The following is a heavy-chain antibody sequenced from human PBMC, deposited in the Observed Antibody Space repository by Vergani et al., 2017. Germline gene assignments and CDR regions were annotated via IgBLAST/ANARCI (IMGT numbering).Heavy chain of an antibody. CDR2: ISGSGGST. CDR1: GFTFNHYA. Sequence: EVQLLESGGDLVQPGGSLRLSCAASGFTFNHYAMNWVRQAPGKGLEWVSGISGSGGSTYYAGSVKGRFNISRDSSKNTLYLQMNSLSAGDTAVYYCAKANARNGGYYYLYYYHAMDVWGKGTTVTVSS. V-gene: IGHV3-23*01. J-gene: IGHJ6*04. D-gene: IGHD5-12*01. CDR3: AKANARNGGYYYLYYYHAMDV.